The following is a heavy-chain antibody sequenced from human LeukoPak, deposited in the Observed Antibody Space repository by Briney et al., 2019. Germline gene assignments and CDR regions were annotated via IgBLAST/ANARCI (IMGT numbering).Heavy chain of an antibody. CDR2: INPNSGGT. V-gene: IGHV1-2*02. J-gene: IGHJ4*02. CDR3: ARQLTEHIVVVTATLYYFDY. CDR1: GYTFTGYY. Sequence: ASVKVSCKASGYTFTGYYIHWVRQAPGQGLEWMGWINPNSGGTNYAQKFQGRVTMTRDTSISTAYMELSRLRSDDTAVYYCARQLTEHIVVVTATLYYFDYWGQGTLVTVSS. D-gene: IGHD2-21*02.